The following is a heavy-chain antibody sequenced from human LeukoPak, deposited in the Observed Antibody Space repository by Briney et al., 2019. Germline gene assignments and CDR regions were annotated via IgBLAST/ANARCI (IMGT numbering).Heavy chain of an antibody. J-gene: IGHJ4*02. Sequence: SETLSLTCTVSGGSISSYYWSWIRQPPGKGLEWIGYIYYSGSTYYNPSLKSRVTISVDTSKNQFSLILTSVTAADTAVYYCARQTGAGLFTLPGGQGTLVTVSS. CDR1: GGSISSYY. D-gene: IGHD1-1*01. CDR3: ARQTGAGLFTLP. V-gene: IGHV4-59*08. CDR2: IYYSGST.